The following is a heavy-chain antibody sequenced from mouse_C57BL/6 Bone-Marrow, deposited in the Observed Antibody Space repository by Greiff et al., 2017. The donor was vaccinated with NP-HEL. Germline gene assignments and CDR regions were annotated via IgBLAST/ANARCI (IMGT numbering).Heavy chain of an antibody. Sequence: VKLQQSGAELARPGASVKLSCKASGYTFTSYGISWVKQRTGQGLEWIGEIYPRSGNTYYNEKFKGKATLTADKSSSTAYMELRSLTSEDSAVYFCARGLRLLMDYWGQGTSVTVSS. V-gene: IGHV1-81*01. D-gene: IGHD3-2*02. CDR1: GYTFTSYG. CDR2: IYPRSGNT. J-gene: IGHJ4*01. CDR3: ARGLRLLMDY.